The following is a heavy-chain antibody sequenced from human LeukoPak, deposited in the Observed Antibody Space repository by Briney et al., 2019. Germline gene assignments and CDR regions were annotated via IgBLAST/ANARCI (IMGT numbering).Heavy chain of an antibody. Sequence: GGSLRLSCAASGFTFSSYGMHWVRQAPGKGLEWVAVIWYDGSNKYYADSVKGRFTISRDNSKNTLYLQMNSLRAEDTAVYYCAREVGDYYDSSGADYWGQGTLVTVFS. V-gene: IGHV3-33*01. D-gene: IGHD3-22*01. CDR1: GFTFSSYG. CDR2: IWYDGSNK. J-gene: IGHJ4*02. CDR3: AREVGDYYDSSGADY.